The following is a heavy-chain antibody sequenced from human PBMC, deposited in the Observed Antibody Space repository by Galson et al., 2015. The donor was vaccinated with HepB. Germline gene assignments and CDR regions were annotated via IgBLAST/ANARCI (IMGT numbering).Heavy chain of an antibody. V-gene: IGHV1-2*02. Sequence: SVKVSCKASGYTFTGYYMHWVRQAPGQGLEWMGWIKPNSGGTNYAQKFQGRVTMARDTSISTAYMELSRLRSDDTAVYYCARDGWFGELLYPRDYYYYGMDVWGQGTTVTVSS. CDR2: IKPNSGGT. CDR1: GYTFTGYY. J-gene: IGHJ6*02. D-gene: IGHD3-10*01. CDR3: ARDGWFGELLYPRDYYYYGMDV.